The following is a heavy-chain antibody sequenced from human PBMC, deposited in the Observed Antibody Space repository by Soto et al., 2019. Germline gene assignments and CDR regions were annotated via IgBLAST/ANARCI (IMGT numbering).Heavy chain of an antibody. J-gene: IGHJ4*02. CDR2: IYYSGST. CDR1: GGSISSYY. D-gene: IGHD4-17*01. V-gene: IGHV4-59*08. Sequence: SATLSLTCTVSGGSISSYYWSWIRQPPGKGLEWIGYIYYSGSTNYNPSLKSRVTISVDTSKNQFSLKLSSVTAADTAVYYCAGLSTVTTSVVFDYWGQGTLVTVS. CDR3: AGLSTVTTSVVFDY.